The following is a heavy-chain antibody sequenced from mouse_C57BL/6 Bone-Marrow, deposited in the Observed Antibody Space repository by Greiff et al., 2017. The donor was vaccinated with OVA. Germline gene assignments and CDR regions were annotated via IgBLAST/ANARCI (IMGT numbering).Heavy chain of an antibody. D-gene: IGHD1-1*01. J-gene: IGHJ4*01. CDR1: GFTFSDSG. CDR3: ARVITTVVAPMDY. CDR2: ISSGSSTI. V-gene: IGHV5-17*01. Sequence: EVKLMESGGGLVKPGGSLKLSCAASGFTFSDSGMHWVRQAPEKGLEWVAYISSGSSTISYAYTVKGRFTISRDNAKNTLFLQMTSLRSEDTAMYYCARVITTVVAPMDYWGQGTSVTGSS.